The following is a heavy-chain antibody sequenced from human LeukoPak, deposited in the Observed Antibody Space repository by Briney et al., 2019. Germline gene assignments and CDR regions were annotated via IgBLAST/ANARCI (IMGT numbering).Heavy chain of an antibody. J-gene: IGHJ4*02. CDR2: IIPIFGTA. D-gene: IGHD3-22*01. CDR1: GGTFSSYA. Sequence: SVKVSCKASGGTFSSYAISWVRQAPGQGLEWMGGIIPIFGTANYAQKFQGRVTMTRDTSTSTVYMELSSLRSEDTAVYYCAREYYYDSSGYYTLGYWGQGTLVTVSS. V-gene: IGHV1-69*05. CDR3: AREYYYDSSGYYTLGY.